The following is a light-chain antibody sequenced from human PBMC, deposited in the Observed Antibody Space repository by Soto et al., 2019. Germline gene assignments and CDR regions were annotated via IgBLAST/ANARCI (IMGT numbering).Light chain of an antibody. J-gene: IGKJ1*01. Sequence: EIVLTQSPGTLSLSPGERATLSCRASQSVSSSYLAWYQQKPGQAPRLLIYGASSRATGIPARLSGSGSGTDFTLTISSLEPEDFAVYYCPQYGSSRWTFGQGTKVEIK. CDR3: PQYGSSRWT. CDR1: QSVSSSY. CDR2: GAS. V-gene: IGKV3-20*01.